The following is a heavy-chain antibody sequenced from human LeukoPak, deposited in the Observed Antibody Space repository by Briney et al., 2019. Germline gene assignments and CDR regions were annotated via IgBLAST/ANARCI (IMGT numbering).Heavy chain of an antibody. D-gene: IGHD6-13*01. Sequence: ASVKVSCKASGYTFTSYGISWVRQAPGQGLEWMGWISAYNGNANYAQKLQGRVTMTTDTSTSTAYMELRSLRSDDTAVYYCARDNPYSSSGDAFDIWGQGTMVTVSS. J-gene: IGHJ3*02. CDR2: ISAYNGNA. CDR1: GYTFTSYG. V-gene: IGHV1-18*01. CDR3: ARDNPYSSSGDAFDI.